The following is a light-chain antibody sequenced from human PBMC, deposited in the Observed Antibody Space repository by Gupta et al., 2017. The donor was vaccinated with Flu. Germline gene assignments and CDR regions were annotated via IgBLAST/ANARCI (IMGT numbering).Light chain of an antibody. Sequence: VTISCSGSSSNIGSNVVSWYQQLPGRAPNLRIYKDNRRPSGVPDRFSGSKYGTSDSLALSRLQSEDEAEDDCSAWADSKNGRGVFGGGTQLTVL. CDR1: SSNIGSNV. CDR2: KDN. J-gene: IGLJ3*02. V-gene: IGLV1-44*01. CDR3: SAWADSKNGRGV.